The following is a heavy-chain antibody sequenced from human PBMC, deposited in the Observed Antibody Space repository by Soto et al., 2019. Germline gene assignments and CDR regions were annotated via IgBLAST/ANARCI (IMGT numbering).Heavy chain of an antibody. CDR1: GFTFSNAW. CDR2: IKSKTDGGTT. D-gene: IGHD6-6*01. Sequence: EVQLVESGGGLVKPGGSLRLSCAASGFTFSNAWMNWVRQAPGKGLEWVGRIKSKTDGGTTDYAAHVKGRFTISRDDSKNTLYLQMNSLKTEDTAVYYCTTGDSSSSVFVYYYGMDVWGQGTTVTVSS. CDR3: TTGDSSSSVFVYYYGMDV. J-gene: IGHJ6*02. V-gene: IGHV3-15*07.